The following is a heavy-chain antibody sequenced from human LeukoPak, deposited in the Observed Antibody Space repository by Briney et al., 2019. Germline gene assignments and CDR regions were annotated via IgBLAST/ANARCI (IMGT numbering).Heavy chain of an antibody. CDR2: ISSSGSTI. Sequence: GGSLRLSCAASGFTFSSYEMNWVRQAPGKGLEWVSYISSSGSTIYYADSVKGRFTISRDNAKNSLYLQMNSLRAEDTAVYYCARGELRPEAYYFDYWGQGTLVTVSS. D-gene: IGHD1-26*01. CDR3: ARGELRPEAYYFDY. V-gene: IGHV3-48*03. CDR1: GFTFSSYE. J-gene: IGHJ4*02.